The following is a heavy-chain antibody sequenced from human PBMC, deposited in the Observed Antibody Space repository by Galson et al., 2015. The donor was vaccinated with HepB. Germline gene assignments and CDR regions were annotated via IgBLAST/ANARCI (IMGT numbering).Heavy chain of an antibody. CDR1: GFTFSDYG. D-gene: IGHD3-3*01. V-gene: IGHV3-30*18. Sequence: SLRLSCAASGFTFSDYGMHWVRQAPGKGLEWVAVISFDGSNKYYADSVKGRFTISRDNSKNTLYLQMNSLRAADTAVYYCAKDGYDYWSDYSYYFDYWGQGTLVTV. CDR3: AKDGYDYWSDYSYYFDY. CDR2: ISFDGSNK. J-gene: IGHJ4*02.